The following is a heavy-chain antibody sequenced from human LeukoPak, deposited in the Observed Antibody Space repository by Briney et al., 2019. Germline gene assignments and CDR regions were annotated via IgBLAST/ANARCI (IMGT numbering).Heavy chain of an antibody. Sequence: ASVKVSCKASGGTFSSYATSWVRQAPGQGLEWMGGIIPIFGTANYAQKFQGRVTITADESTSTAYMELSSLRSEDTAVYYCARDFGCGGDCYQGYYFDYWGQGTLVTVSS. CDR2: IIPIFGTA. V-gene: IGHV1-69*13. CDR3: ARDFGCGGDCYQGYYFDY. J-gene: IGHJ4*02. CDR1: GGTFSSYA. D-gene: IGHD2-21*02.